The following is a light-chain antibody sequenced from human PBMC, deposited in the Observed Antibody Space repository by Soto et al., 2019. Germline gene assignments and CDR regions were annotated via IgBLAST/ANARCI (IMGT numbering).Light chain of an antibody. V-gene: IGKV3D-15*01. CDR3: KKYGRSGT. J-gene: IGKJ1*01. Sequence: EVVMTQSPATLSVSPGERATLSCRASESVSRNLAWYQQKPGQAPRLLIYDASTRATGIPDRFSGSGSGTDFTHTIRRLRHRAFELYYCKKYGRSGTVGQGTKV. CDR2: DAS. CDR1: ESVSRN.